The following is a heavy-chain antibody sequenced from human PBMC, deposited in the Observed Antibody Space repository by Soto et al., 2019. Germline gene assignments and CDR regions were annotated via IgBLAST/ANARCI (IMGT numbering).Heavy chain of an antibody. CDR2: IIPMFDTP. D-gene: IGHD2-15*01. J-gene: IGHJ4*02. V-gene: IGHV1-69*12. CDR3: ARSGGLDRDFNY. Sequence: QVPLVQSGAEVKKPGSSVKVSCKASGGTFSSDSFSWVRQAPGQGLEWMGGIIPMFDTPIYAQKFRDRVTITADESTSTAYMQLSSLRSGDTAVYYCARSGGLDRDFNYWGQGSLVTVSS. CDR1: GGTFSSDS.